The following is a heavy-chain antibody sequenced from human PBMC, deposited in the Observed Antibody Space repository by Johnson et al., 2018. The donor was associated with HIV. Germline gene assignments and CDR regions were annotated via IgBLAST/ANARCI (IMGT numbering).Heavy chain of an antibody. CDR2: IYSGGST. Sequence: VQLVESGGGLVKPGGSLRLSCAASGFTFSDYYMSWIRQAPGKGLEWVSVIYSGGSTYYADSVKGRFTISRDNSKNKLYLQMNTLRAEDTAIYYCSRLDNGDPFDIWGQGTMVTVSS. V-gene: IGHV3-66*01. J-gene: IGHJ3*02. CDR3: SRLDNGDPFDI. D-gene: IGHD1-14*01. CDR1: GFTFSDYY.